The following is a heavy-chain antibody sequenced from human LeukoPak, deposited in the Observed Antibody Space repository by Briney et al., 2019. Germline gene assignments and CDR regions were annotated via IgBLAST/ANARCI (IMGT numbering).Heavy chain of an antibody. CDR2: IIPILGIA. J-gene: IGHJ1*01. Sequence: ASVKVSCKASGGTFSSYAISWVRQAPGQGLEWMGRIIPILGIANYAQKFQGRVTITADKSTSTAYMELSSLRSEDTAVYYCAKSDDYGDPRYFQHWGQGTLVTVSS. D-gene: IGHD4-17*01. CDR3: AKSDDYGDPRYFQH. CDR1: GGTFSSYA. V-gene: IGHV1-69*04.